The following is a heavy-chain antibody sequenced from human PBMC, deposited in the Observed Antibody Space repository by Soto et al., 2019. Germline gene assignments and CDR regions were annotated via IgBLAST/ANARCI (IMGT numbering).Heavy chain of an antibody. Sequence: PSETLSLTCTVSGGSISSSSYYWGWIRQPPGKGLEWIGSIYYSGSTYYNPSLKSRVTISVDTSKNQFSLKLSSVTAADTAVYYCARHLGEDYYDSSGYHTSFDYWGQGTLVTVSS. D-gene: IGHD3-22*01. V-gene: IGHV4-39*01. CDR2: IYYSGST. CDR1: GGSISSSSYY. CDR3: ARHLGEDYYDSSGYHTSFDY. J-gene: IGHJ4*02.